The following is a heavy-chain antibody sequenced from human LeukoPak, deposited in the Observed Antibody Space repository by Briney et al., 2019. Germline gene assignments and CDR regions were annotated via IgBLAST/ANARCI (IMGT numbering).Heavy chain of an antibody. CDR1: GFTFSSYG. D-gene: IGHD1-26*01. CDR2: ISYDGSNK. J-gene: IGHJ3*02. Sequence: PGRSLRLSCAASGFTFSSYGMHWVRQAPGKGLEWVAVISYDGSNKYYADSVKGRFTISRDNSKNTLYLQMNSLRAEDTAVFYCAKDGRDGAFDIWGQGTMVTVSS. V-gene: IGHV3-30*18. CDR3: AKDGRDGAFDI.